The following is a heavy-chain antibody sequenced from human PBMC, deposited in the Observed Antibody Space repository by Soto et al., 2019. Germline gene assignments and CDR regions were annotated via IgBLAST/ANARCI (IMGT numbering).Heavy chain of an antibody. CDR1: GGSISSGGYY. CDR3: ARDPQQIVHCSSTSCYNYGMDV. J-gene: IGHJ6*04. Sequence: PSETLSLTCTVSGGSISSGGYYWSWIRQHPGKGLEWIGYIYYSGSTYYNPSLKSRVTISVDTSKNQFSLKLSSVTAADTAVYYCARDPQQIVHCSSTSCYNYGMDVWGKGTTVTVSS. CDR2: IYYSGST. V-gene: IGHV4-31*03. D-gene: IGHD2-2*02.